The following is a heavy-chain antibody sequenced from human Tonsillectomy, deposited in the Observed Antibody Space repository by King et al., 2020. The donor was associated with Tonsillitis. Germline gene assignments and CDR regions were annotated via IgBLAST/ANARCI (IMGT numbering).Heavy chain of an antibody. CDR2: ITPILRTA. V-gene: IGHV1-69*01. CDR3: ARGYGSGTYVY. CDR1: GGIFSSSA. J-gene: IGHJ4*02. D-gene: IGHD3-10*01. Sequence: VQLVESGAEVKKPGSSVKVSCRASGGIFSSSAISWVRQAPGQGLEWMGGITPILRTANLAQKFQGRVTNSADESTSTAYMELSSLKSQETAVYYGARGYGSGTYVYWGQGTLVTVSS.